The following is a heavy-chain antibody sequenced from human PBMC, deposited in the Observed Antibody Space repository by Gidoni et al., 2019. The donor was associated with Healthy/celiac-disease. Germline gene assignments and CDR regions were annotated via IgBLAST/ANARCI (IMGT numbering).Heavy chain of an antibody. CDR2: ISGSGGST. J-gene: IGHJ3*02. CDR1: GFTFSSYA. Sequence: EVQLLESGGGLVQPGGSLRLSCAASGFTFSSYAMSWVRQAPGKGLEWVSAISGSGGSTYYADSVKGRFTISRDNSKNTLYLQMNSLRAEDTAVYYCAKSGYQLPRVWLTFDIWGQGTMVTVSS. CDR3: AKSGYQLPRVWLTFDI. V-gene: IGHV3-23*01. D-gene: IGHD2-2*01.